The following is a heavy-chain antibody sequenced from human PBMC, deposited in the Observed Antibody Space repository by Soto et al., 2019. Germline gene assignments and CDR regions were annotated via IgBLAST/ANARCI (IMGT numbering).Heavy chain of an antibody. Sequence: GSLRLSWGAVGFNSSGFAMSWVSKAPGKGLEWVSAISGSVGSTYYADSVKGRFAISRDNSKNTLYLQMNSLRAEDTAVYYCSKRWGYIYGYYYYMDVWVKGTTVTVS. CDR2: ISGSVGST. J-gene: IGHJ6*03. CDR3: SKRWGYIYGYYYYMDV. D-gene: IGHD5-18*01. CDR1: GFNSSGFA. V-gene: IGHV3-23*01.